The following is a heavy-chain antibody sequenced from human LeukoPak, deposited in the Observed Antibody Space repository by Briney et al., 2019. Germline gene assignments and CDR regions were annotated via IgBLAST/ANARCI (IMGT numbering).Heavy chain of an antibody. CDR2: ISGSGSST. D-gene: IGHD3-22*01. Sequence: GGSLRLSCAASGFTFSSYAMSWVRQAPGKGLEWVSSISGSGSSTYYADSVKGRFTISRDNSKNTLYLQMNSLRAEDTAVYYCAKDKYYDSSGYVDYWCQGTVATVSA. V-gene: IGHV3-23*01. CDR1: GFTFSSYA. CDR3: AKDKYYDSSGYVDY. J-gene: IGHJ4*02.